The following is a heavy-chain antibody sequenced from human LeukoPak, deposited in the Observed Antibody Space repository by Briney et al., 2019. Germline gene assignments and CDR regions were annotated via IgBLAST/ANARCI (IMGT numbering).Heavy chain of an antibody. CDR2: IYSGGRT. J-gene: IGHJ4*02. V-gene: IGHV3-66*01. D-gene: IGHD3-10*01. Sequence: GGSLRLSCAASGFTISGNFMSWVRQAPGKGLEWVSGIYSGGRTEYAESVKGRFTISRDNSKNTLYLQMNSLRAEDTAVYYCARDPNRLLWFGELLQIPVDYWGQGTLVTVSS. CDR3: ARDPNRLLWFGELLQIPVDY. CDR1: GFTISGNF.